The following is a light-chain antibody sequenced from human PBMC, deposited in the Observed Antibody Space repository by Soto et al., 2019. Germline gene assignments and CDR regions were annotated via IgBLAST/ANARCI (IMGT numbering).Light chain of an antibody. CDR1: QSIFYSSNNKNS. Sequence: IVMTRSPDSLAVSLGERATINCKSSQSIFYSSNNKNSLAWYQHKPGQPPKLLIYWASTRESGVPDRFSGSGSGTEFTLTISSLQAEDVAFYYCQQYYSSPLITFGQGTRLEIK. V-gene: IGKV4-1*01. CDR2: WAS. CDR3: QQYYSSPLIT. J-gene: IGKJ5*01.